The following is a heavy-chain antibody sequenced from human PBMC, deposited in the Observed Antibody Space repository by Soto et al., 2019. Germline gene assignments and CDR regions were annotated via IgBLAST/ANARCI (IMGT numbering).Heavy chain of an antibody. J-gene: IGHJ4*02. CDR1: GGSISSGGYY. CDR3: ARVNYDILTGYSSEFDY. Sequence: SETLSLTCTVSGGSISSGGYYWSWIRQHPGKGLEWIGYIYYSGSTYYNPSLKSRVTISVDTSKNQFSLKLSSVTAADTAVYYCARVNYDILTGYSSEFDYWGQGTLVTVSS. D-gene: IGHD3-9*01. CDR2: IYYSGST. V-gene: IGHV4-31*03.